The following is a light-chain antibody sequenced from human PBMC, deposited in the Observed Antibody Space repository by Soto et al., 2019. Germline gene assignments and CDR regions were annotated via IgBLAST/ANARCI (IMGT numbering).Light chain of an antibody. CDR2: GAS. V-gene: IGKV3-15*01. CDR3: QQYNNWPPT. J-gene: IGKJ5*01. Sequence: EIVMTQSPATLSVSPGERATLSCRASQSLSSNLAWYQQKPGQAPRLLIYGASTRATGIPARFSGSRSGTEFTLTISSLQSEDFAVYYCQQYNNWPPTFGQGTRLEIK. CDR1: QSLSSN.